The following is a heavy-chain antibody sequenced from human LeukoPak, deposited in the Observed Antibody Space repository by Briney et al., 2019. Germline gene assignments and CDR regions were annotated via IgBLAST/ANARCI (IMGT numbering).Heavy chain of an antibody. CDR1: GGSISSSSYY. Sequence: SETLSLTCTVSGGSISSSSYYWGWIRQPPGKGLEWIGSIYYSGSTYYNPSLKSRVTISVDTSKNQFSLKLSSATAADTAVYYCARVAYCGGDCRGAFDIWGQGTMVTVSS. CDR2: IYYSGST. V-gene: IGHV4-39*07. D-gene: IGHD2-21*02. J-gene: IGHJ3*02. CDR3: ARVAYCGGDCRGAFDI.